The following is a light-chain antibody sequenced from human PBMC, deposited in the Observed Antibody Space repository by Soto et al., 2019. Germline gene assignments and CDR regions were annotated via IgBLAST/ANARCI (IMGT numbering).Light chain of an antibody. Sequence: EIVLTQSPATLSLSPGVRATLSCRASQSVGNLLGWYQQKPGQAPRLLIFDATNRATGTPRRFSGSGSGTDFTLTISSLEAEDFSIYYCQQRNFRPEITFGGGTKVEI. CDR3: QQRNFRPEIT. CDR2: DAT. CDR1: QSVGNL. J-gene: IGKJ4*01. V-gene: IGKV3-11*01.